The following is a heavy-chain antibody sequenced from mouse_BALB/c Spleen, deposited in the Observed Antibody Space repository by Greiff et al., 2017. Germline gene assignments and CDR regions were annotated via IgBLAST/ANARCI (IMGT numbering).Heavy chain of an antibody. CDR3: TRPDGNYDAMDY. CDR2: IDPSDSYT. Sequence: VQLQQPGAELVKPGASVKMSCKASGYTFTSYWMHWVKQRPGQGLEWIGTIDPSDSYTSYNQKFKGKATLTVDTSSSTAYMQLSSLTSEDSAVYYCTRPDGNYDAMDYWGQGTSVTVSS. V-gene: IGHV1S127*01. D-gene: IGHD2-1*01. CDR1: GYTFTSYW. J-gene: IGHJ4*01.